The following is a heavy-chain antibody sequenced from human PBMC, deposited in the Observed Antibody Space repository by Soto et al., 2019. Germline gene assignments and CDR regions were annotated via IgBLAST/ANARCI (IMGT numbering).Heavy chain of an antibody. J-gene: IGHJ2*01. Sequence: QVQLVQSGAEVKKPGSSVTVSCKASGGTFSSYTISWVRQAPGQGLEWMGGIIPIFGTANYAQKFQGRATITADDVSRIAYRDFSGLRSEDTAVYYCVIGNHRWLHVCYFDLCGRGTLVTVSS. CDR1: GGTFSSYT. CDR2: IIPIFGTA. CDR3: VIGNHRWLHVCYFDL. D-gene: IGHD5-12*01. V-gene: IGHV1-69*12.